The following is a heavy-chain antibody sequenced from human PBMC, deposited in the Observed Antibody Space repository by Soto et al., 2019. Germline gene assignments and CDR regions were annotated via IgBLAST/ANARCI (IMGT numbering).Heavy chain of an antibody. J-gene: IGHJ6*02. CDR2: INPNSGGT. D-gene: IGHD3-3*01. Sequence: SVKFSCKASGYTFTGYYMHWVRQAPGQGLEWMGWINPNSGGTNYAQKFQGRVTMTRDTSISTAYMELSRLRSDDTAVYYCARGFLGAYYYYGMDVWGQGTTVTFS. V-gene: IGHV1-2*02. CDR3: ARGFLGAYYYYGMDV. CDR1: GYTFTGYY.